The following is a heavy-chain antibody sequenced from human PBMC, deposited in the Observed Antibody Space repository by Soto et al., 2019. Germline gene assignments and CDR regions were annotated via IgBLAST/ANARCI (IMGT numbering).Heavy chain of an antibody. CDR1: GFTFSSYW. CDR3: ARPTSLGDNPFDY. J-gene: IGHJ4*02. Sequence: EVQLVESGGGLVQPGGSLRLSCAASGFTFSSYWMHWVRQAPGKGLVWVSRINSDGSSTSYADSVKGRFTISRDNAKNTLYLRVNSLRVEDSAVYYCARPTSLGDNPFDYWGQGTLVTVSS. CDR2: INSDGSST. D-gene: IGHD2-21*01. V-gene: IGHV3-74*01.